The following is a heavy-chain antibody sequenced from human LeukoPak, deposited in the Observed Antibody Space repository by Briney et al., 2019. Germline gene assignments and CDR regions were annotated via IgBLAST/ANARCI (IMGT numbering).Heavy chain of an antibody. D-gene: IGHD5-24*01. V-gene: IGHV3-7*04. CDR3: TRVGYIDEGIDY. CDR2: IKQDGSRK. Sequence: GGSLRLSCVASGFPFSSYWMTWVRQAPGKGLEWVANIKQDGSRKSYVDSVKGRLTISRDNAKNSLYLQMNSLRAEDTAIYYCTRVGYIDEGIDYWGQGTLVTVSS. CDR1: GFPFSSYW. J-gene: IGHJ4*02.